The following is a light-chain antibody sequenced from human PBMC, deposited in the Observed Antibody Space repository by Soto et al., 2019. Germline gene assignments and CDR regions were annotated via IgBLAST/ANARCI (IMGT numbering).Light chain of an antibody. V-gene: IGLV2-14*01. Sequence: QSALTQPASVSGSPGQSITIPCTGSNDDIGLYNYVSWYQHHPGKAPQLMIYEVDNRTSGVSNRFSASESGYTASLTISGRHAEDEADYYCSSFPRSRTIIFGGGTQLTVL. CDR2: EVD. CDR1: NDDIGLYNY. J-gene: IGLJ2*01. CDR3: SSFPRSRTII.